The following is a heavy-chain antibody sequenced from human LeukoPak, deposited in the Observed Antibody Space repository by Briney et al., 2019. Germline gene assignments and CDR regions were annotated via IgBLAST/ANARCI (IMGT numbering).Heavy chain of an antibody. D-gene: IGHD4-17*01. V-gene: IGHV3-21*01. CDR3: ARSHDYGVYGDAFDI. CDR1: GFTFSSYS. Sequence: GGSLRLSCAASGFTFSSYSMNWVRQAPGEGLEWVSSISSSSSYIYYADSVKGRFTISRDNAKNSLYLQMNSLRAEDTAVYYCARSHDYGVYGDAFDIWGQGTMVTVSS. J-gene: IGHJ3*02. CDR2: ISSSSSYI.